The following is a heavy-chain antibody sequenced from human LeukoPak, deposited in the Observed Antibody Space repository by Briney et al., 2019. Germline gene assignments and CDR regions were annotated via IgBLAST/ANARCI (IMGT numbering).Heavy chain of an antibody. V-gene: IGHV1-46*01. D-gene: IGHD1-26*01. J-gene: IGHJ4*02. Sequence: ASVKVSCKASGYTFTGYYMHWVRQAPGQGLEWMGIINPSGGSTSYAQKFQGRVTMTRDTSTSTVYMELSSLRSEDTAVYYCARERVYSGSYYGFDYWGQGTLVTVSS. CDR3: ARERVYSGSYYGFDY. CDR2: INPSGGST. CDR1: GYTFTGYY.